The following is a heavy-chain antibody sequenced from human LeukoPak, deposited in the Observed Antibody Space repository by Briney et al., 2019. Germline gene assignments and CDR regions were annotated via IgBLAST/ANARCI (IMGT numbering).Heavy chain of an antibody. CDR2: INPSGGST. Sequence: ASVKVSCKASGYTFTGYYMHWVRQAPGQGLEWMGIINPSGGSTSYAQKFQGRVTMTRDMSTSTVYMELSSLRSEDTGVYYCARGGTFESIDYWGQGTLVTVSS. V-gene: IGHV1-46*01. CDR1: GYTFTGYY. J-gene: IGHJ4*02. D-gene: IGHD3-16*01. CDR3: ARGGTFESIDY.